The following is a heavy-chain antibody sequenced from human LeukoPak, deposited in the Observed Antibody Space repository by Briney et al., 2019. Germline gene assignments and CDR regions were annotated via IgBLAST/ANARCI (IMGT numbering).Heavy chain of an antibody. CDR1: GYTFTSYY. CDR3: ARDLAYGDHVGVFDL. V-gene: IGHV1-46*01. CDR2: INPSGGST. Sequence: ASVKVSCKASGYTFTSYYMHWVRQAPGQGLEWMGIINPSGGSTSYAQKFQGRVTMTRDTSTSTVYMELSSLRSEDTAVYYCARDLAYGDHVGVFDLWGRGTLVTVSS. J-gene: IGHJ2*01. D-gene: IGHD4-17*01.